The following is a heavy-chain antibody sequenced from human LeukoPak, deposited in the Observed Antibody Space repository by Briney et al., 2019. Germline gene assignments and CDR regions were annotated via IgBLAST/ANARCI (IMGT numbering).Heavy chain of an antibody. V-gene: IGHV3-30*04. CDR1: GFTFSSYA. CDR2: ISYDGSNK. CDR3: AREWYYYGSGSYSENYYYYMDV. Sequence: GGSLGLSCAASGFTFSSYAMHWVRQAPGKGLEWVAVISYDGSNKYYADSVKGRFTISRDNSKNTLYLQMNSLRAEDTAVYYCAREWYYYGSGSYSENYYYYMDVWGKGTTVTVSS. J-gene: IGHJ6*03. D-gene: IGHD3-10*01.